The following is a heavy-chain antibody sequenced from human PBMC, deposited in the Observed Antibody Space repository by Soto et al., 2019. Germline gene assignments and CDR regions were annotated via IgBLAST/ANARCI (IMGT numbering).Heavy chain of an antibody. J-gene: IGHJ4*02. Sequence: QVQLVESGGGVVQPGRSLRLSCAASGFTFSSYAMHWVRQAPGKGLEWVAVISYDGSNKYYADSVKGRFTISRDNSKNTLYLQMNSLRAEDTAVYYCARETRATMIVGGVDYWGQGTLVTVSS. CDR3: ARETRATMIVGGVDY. CDR1: GFTFSSYA. D-gene: IGHD3-22*01. CDR2: ISYDGSNK. V-gene: IGHV3-30-3*01.